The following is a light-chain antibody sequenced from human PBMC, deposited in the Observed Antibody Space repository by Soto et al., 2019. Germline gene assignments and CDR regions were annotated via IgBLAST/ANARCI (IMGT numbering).Light chain of an antibody. J-gene: IGKJ4*01. CDR1: QSVSSNN. CDR3: HQFGASPRHT. V-gene: IGKV3-20*01. CDR2: GAS. Sequence: EIVLTQSPGTLSLSPGERATLSCRASQSVSSNNLAWYQQKPGQAPRLLIYGASSRATGVPDRFSGSGSGTDFTLTISRLEPEDFAVYYCHQFGASPRHTFGGGTKVGIK.